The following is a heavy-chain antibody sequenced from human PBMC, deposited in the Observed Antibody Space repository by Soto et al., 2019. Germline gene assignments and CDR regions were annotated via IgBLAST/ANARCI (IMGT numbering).Heavy chain of an antibody. D-gene: IGHD2-2*01. Sequence: EVQVVEFGGSLVQPGGSLKLSYAASGFTFSGSAMHWVGQASGKGMEWVGRIRSKANSYATAYAASVKGRFTISRDDSKNTPYLQLNSQKTEDTAVYYCTSRGYCSCTSCFVYWGQGTLVNVSS. V-gene: IGHV3-73*01. CDR2: IRSKANSYAT. CDR1: GFTFSGSA. J-gene: IGHJ4*02. CDR3: TSRGYCSCTSCFVY.